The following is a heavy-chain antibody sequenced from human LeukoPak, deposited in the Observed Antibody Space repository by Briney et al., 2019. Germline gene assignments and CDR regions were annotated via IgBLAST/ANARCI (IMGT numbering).Heavy chain of an antibody. Sequence: GGSLRLSCAATGFSFSSFSLNWVRQAPGQGLEWVSYITSSSSTIYYADSVKGRFTISRDNAKNSLYLQMNSLRAEDTAVYYCARDPSRGDFWSGYERGWHAFDIWGKGQWSPSLQ. J-gene: IGHJ3*02. CDR2: ITSSSSTI. V-gene: IGHV3-48*01. D-gene: IGHD3-3*01. CDR3: ARDPSRGDFWSGYERGWHAFDI. CDR1: GFSFSSFS.